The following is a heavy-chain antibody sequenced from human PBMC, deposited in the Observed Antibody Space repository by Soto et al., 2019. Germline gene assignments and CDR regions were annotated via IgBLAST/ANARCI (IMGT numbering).Heavy chain of an antibody. CDR3: ASPAVVAATDINWFGA. CDR1: GDSITSGDYY. Sequence: PSEPLSLTCTVSGDSITSGDYYWSWIRQPPGKGLEWIGYIYYSGSTYYNPSLKSRVTISVDTSKNQFSLTLSSVTAADTAVYYCASPAVVAATDINWFGAWGQRSLVTVFS. J-gene: IGHJ5*02. CDR2: IYYSGST. D-gene: IGHD2-15*01. V-gene: IGHV4-30-4*01.